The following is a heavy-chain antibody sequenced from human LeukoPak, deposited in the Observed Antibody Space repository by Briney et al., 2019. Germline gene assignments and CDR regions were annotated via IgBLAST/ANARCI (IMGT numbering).Heavy chain of an antibody. CDR3: ARSQYSGSCFDN. Sequence: PSETLTLTCTVSGGSISSYLWSWIRQPPGKGLEWIGYIYYSGSTNYNPSLKSRVTILVDTSKNQFSLKVSSVTAADTAVYYCARSQYSGSCFDNWGQGSLVTVSS. D-gene: IGHD1-26*01. V-gene: IGHV4-59*01. CDR1: GGSISSYL. CDR2: IYYSGST. J-gene: IGHJ4*02.